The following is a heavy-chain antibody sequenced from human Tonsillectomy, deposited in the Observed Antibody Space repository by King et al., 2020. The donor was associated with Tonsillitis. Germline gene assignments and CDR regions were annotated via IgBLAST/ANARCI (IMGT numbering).Heavy chain of an antibody. D-gene: IGHD5-24*01. CDR2: IYPGDSDT. CDR3: AIYGGWVQPRNPTYYFDY. J-gene: IGHJ4*02. Sequence: WVRQMPGKGLELMGIIYPGDSDTRYSPSFQGQVTMSVDKSISTAYLQWSSLKASDTAMYYCAIYGGWVQPRNPTYYFDYWGQGTLVTDYS. V-gene: IGHV5-51*01.